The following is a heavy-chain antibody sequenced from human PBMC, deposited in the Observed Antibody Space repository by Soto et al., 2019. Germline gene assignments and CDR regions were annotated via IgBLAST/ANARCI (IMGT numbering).Heavy chain of an antibody. CDR3: AKRITMVRGVIIQTFDY. V-gene: IGHV1-8*01. CDR1: GYTFTSYD. D-gene: IGHD3-10*01. J-gene: IGHJ4*02. CDR2: MNPNSGNT. Sequence: QVQLVQSGAEVKKPGPSVKVSCKASGYTFTSYDINWVRQATGQGLEWMGWMNPNSGNTGYAQKFQGRVTMTRNTSISTAYMELSSLRSEDTAVYYCAKRITMVRGVIIQTFDYWGQGTLVTVSS.